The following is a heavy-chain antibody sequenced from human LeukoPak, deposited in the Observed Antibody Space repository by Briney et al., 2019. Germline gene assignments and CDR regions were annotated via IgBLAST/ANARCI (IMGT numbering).Heavy chain of an antibody. D-gene: IGHD2/OR15-2a*01. CDR2: IYTSGST. V-gene: IGHV4-4*09. Sequence: SETLSLTCTVSSFSISSYYWSWIRQPPGKGLEGIGYIYTSGSTNYNPFLRSRATISVNTPKNQFSLKLSSVTAADTAVYYCARGFDSTSFDYWGQGTLVTVSS. J-gene: IGHJ4*02. CDR1: SFSISSYY. CDR3: ARGFDSTSFDY.